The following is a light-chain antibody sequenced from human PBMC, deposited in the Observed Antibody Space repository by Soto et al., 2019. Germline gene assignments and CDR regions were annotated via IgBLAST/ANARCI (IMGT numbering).Light chain of an antibody. CDR2: ENN. Sequence: QSVLTQPPSVSAAPGQKVTISCSGSSSNIGNNYLSWYQQLPGTAPKLLIYENNKRPSGIPDRFSGSKSGTSATLGITGLQTGDEADYYCGTWDSSLSAKVFGGGTKVTVL. V-gene: IGLV1-51*02. CDR1: SSNIGNNY. J-gene: IGLJ3*02. CDR3: GTWDSSLSAKV.